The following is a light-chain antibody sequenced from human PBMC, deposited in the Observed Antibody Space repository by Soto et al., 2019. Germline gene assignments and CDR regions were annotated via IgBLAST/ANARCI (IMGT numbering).Light chain of an antibody. CDR3: QHYGSSPPYT. Sequence: EIVLTQSPGTLSLSPGERATLSCRASQSVSSSYLAWYQQKPGQAPRLLIYGASSRVTGIPDRFSGSGSGTDFTLTISRLEAEDSAVYYCQHYGSSPPYTFGQGTKVDIK. CDR2: GAS. CDR1: QSVSSSY. V-gene: IGKV3-20*01. J-gene: IGKJ2*01.